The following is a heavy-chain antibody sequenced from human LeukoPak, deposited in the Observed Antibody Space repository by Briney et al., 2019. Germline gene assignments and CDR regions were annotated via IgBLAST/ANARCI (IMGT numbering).Heavy chain of an antibody. CDR2: IYPGDSDT. V-gene: IGHV5-51*01. CDR3: GGDTGYDPDNDAFDI. D-gene: IGHD5-12*01. Sequence: GESLKISCKGSGYSFTSYWIGWVRQMPGKGLEWMGVIYPGDSDTRYSPSFQGQVTISADKSISTAYLQWSRLKASDTAMYYCGGDTGYDPDNDAFDIWGQGTMVTVSS. CDR1: GYSFTSYW. J-gene: IGHJ3*02.